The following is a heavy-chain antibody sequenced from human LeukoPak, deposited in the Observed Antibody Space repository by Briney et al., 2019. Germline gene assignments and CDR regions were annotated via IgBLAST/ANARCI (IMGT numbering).Heavy chain of an antibody. Sequence: GGSLRLSCTASGFTFGSWIIWVRQAPRKGLEWVASIKQDGSEKYYLDSVKGRFTMSRDSAKNSLYLQMSSLRAEDTGVYYCYDTSGHWGQGTLVTVSS. CDR1: GFTFGSW. CDR3: YDTSGH. J-gene: IGHJ4*02. CDR2: IKQDGSEK. D-gene: IGHD3-22*01. V-gene: IGHV3-7*01.